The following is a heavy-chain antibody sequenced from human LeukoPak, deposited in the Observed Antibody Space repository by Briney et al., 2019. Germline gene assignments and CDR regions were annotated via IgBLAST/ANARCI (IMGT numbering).Heavy chain of an antibody. CDR1: GGSISSTNCY. V-gene: IGHV4-39*01. J-gene: IGHJ5*02. Sequence: SETLSLTCTVSGGSISSTNCYWGWIRQPPGKGLEWIGSIYYIGSTYYNPSLKSRVTISVDTSKNQFSLKLSSVTAADTAVYYCARHASGSYYKGFDPWGQGTLVTVSS. CDR2: IYYIGST. CDR3: ARHASGSYYKGFDP. D-gene: IGHD3-10*01.